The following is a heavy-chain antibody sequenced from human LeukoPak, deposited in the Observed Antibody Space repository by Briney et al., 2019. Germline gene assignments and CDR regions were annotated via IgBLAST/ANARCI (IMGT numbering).Heavy chain of an antibody. Sequence: PGGSLRLSCAASGFTFSSYEMNRVRQAPGKGLEGVSYISSSDNTIYYADSVKGRFTISRDNAKNSLYLQMNNLRAEDTAVYYCARETYDILTGYRTYYYYYYMDVWGKGTTVTISS. CDR2: ISSSDNTI. D-gene: IGHD3-9*01. CDR3: ARETYDILTGYRTYYYYYYMDV. V-gene: IGHV3-48*03. CDR1: GFTFSSYE. J-gene: IGHJ6*03.